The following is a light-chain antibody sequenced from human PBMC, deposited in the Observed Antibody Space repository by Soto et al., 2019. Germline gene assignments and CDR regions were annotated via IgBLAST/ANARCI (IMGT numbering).Light chain of an antibody. CDR2: EDD. Sequence: NFMLSQPHSVSESPGKTVTISCTRSSGNIVSNYVQWYQQRPGRSPTTVIYEDDDRPSGVPDRFSGSIDTSSNSASHTISGLKTEDEADYYCQSYDADILIFGGGTKLTVL. V-gene: IGLV6-57*01. CDR3: QSYDADILI. CDR1: SGNIVSNY. J-gene: IGLJ2*01.